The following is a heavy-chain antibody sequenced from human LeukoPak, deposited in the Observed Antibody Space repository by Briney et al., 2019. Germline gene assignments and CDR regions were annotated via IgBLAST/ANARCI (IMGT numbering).Heavy chain of an antibody. CDR2: ISGSGDYT. CDR3: AGRRDGYDSDDY. CDR1: GFTFSSSA. Sequence: GGSLRLSCAASGFTFSSSAMSWVRQAPGKGLEWVSAISGSGDYTYYADSVKGRFTISRDNAKNSLYLQMNSLRAEDTAVYYCAGRRDGYDSDDYWGQGTLVTVSS. V-gene: IGHV3-23*01. J-gene: IGHJ4*02. D-gene: IGHD5-24*01.